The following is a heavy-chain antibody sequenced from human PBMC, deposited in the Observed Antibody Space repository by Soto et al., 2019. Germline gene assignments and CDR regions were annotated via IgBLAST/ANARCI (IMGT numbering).Heavy chain of an antibody. D-gene: IGHD3-3*01. J-gene: IGHJ5*02. CDR1: GYTFTSYA. V-gene: IGHV1-3*01. CDR2: INAGSGNT. CDR3: ARDRTGDFWSGYWGNWFDP. Sequence: ASVKVSCKASGYTFTSYAMHWVRQAPGQRLEWMGWINAGSGNTKYSRKFQGRVTITRDTSASTAYMELSSLRSEDTAVYYCARDRTGDFWSGYWGNWFDPWGQGTLVTVSS.